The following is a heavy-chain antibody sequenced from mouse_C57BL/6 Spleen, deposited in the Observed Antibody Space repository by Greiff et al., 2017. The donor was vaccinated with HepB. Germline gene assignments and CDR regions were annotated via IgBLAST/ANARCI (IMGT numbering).Heavy chain of an antibody. CDR1: GYTFTSYW. J-gene: IGHJ4*01. V-gene: IGHV1-64*01. Sequence: VQLQQPGAELVKPGASVKLSCKASGYTFTSYWMHWVKQRPGQGLEWIGLIHPNSGSTNYNEKFKSKATLTVDKSSSPAYMQLSSLTSEDSAVYYCARSGYGNYDYYAMDYWGQGTSVTVSS. CDR2: IHPNSGST. D-gene: IGHD2-1*01. CDR3: ARSGYGNYDYYAMDY.